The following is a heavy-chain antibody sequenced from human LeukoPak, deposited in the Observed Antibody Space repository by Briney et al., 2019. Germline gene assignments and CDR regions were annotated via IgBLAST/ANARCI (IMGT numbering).Heavy chain of an antibody. CDR3: ARGIAVAISNYYYMDV. J-gene: IGHJ6*03. Sequence: SETLSLTCAVYGGSFSGYYWSWIRQPPGKGLEWIGEINHSGSTNYNPSLKSRVTISVDTSKNQFSLKLSSVTAADTAVYYCARGIAVAISNYYYMDVWGKGTTVTVSS. V-gene: IGHV4-34*01. CDR2: INHSGST. D-gene: IGHD6-19*01. CDR1: GGSFSGYY.